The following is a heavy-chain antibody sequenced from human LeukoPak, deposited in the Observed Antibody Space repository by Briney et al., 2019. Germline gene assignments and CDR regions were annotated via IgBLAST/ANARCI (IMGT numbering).Heavy chain of an antibody. J-gene: IGHJ4*02. CDR1: GGSFSGYY. V-gene: IGHV4-34*01. Sequence: SETLSLTCAVYGGSFSGYYWSWIRQPPGKGLEWIGEINHSGSTYYNPSLKSRVTISVDTSKNQFSLKLSSVTAADTAVYYCARRRDTHYFDYWGQGTLVTVSS. CDR2: INHSGST. CDR3: ARRRDTHYFDY.